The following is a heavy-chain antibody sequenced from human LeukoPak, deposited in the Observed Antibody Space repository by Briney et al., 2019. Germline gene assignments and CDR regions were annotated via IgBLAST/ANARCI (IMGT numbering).Heavy chain of an antibody. CDR2: IRYDGSNK. D-gene: IGHD3-10*01. CDR1: GFTFSSYG. CDR3: ANLVRASLIQEEY. V-gene: IGHV3-30*02. J-gene: IGHJ4*02. Sequence: PGGSLRLSCAASGFTFSSYGMHWVRQAPGKGLEWVAFIRYDGSNKYYADSVKGRFTISRDNSKNTLYLQMNSLRPEDTAVYYCANLVRASLIQEEYWGQGTLVIVSS.